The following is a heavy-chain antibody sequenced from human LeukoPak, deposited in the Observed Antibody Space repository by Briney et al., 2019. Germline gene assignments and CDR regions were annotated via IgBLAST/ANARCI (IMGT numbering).Heavy chain of an antibody. CDR2: ISGSGGST. V-gene: IGHV3-23*01. D-gene: IGHD3-22*01. J-gene: IGHJ1*01. CDR1: GFTFSSYA. CDR3: AKGYRYDSSGYYSAEYFQH. Sequence: GGSLRLSCAASGFTFSSYAMSWVRQAPGKGLEWVSAISGSGGSTYYADSVKGRFTISRDNSKNTLYLQVNSLRAEDTAVYYCAKGYRYDSSGYYSAEYFQHWGQGTLVTVSS.